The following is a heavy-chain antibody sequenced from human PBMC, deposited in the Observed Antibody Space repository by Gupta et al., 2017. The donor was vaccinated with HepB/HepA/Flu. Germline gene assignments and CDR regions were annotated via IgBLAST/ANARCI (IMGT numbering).Heavy chain of an antibody. CDR2: IYSVGST. D-gene: IGHD2-2*02. J-gene: IGHJ6*03. CDR3: ARGYCSSTSCYKGNYYYMDV. CDR1: GFTVSSNY. V-gene: IGHV3-53*01. Sequence: EVQLVESGGGLLQPGGSLRLPCAAPGFTVSSNYTRWVRQAPGKGLEWVAVIYSVGSTYHADSVKGRFTISRDNSKNTLYLQMNSLRAEDTAVYYCARGYCSSTSCYKGNYYYMDVWGKGTTVTVSS.